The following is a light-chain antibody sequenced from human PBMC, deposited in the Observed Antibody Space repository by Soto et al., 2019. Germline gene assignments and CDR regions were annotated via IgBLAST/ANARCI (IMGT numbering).Light chain of an antibody. Sequence: DIVMTQSPDSLAVSLGERATINCKSSRTILDSSNNRNYLAWYQLKPGQPPKLLIYWASTRESGVPDRFSGSGSGTDFTLTISSLQAEDVAVYYCQQYYSTWWTFGQGTKVDI. CDR1: RTILDSSNNRNY. CDR3: QQYYSTWWT. V-gene: IGKV4-1*01. CDR2: WAS. J-gene: IGKJ1*01.